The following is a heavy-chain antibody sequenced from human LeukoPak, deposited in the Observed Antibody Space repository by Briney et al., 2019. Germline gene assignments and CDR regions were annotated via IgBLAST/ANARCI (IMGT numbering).Heavy chain of an antibody. J-gene: IGHJ4*02. CDR2: ITNNGGTT. V-gene: IGHV3-23*01. CDR3: AKDRGSGWP. CDR1: GFTFSIYA. Sequence: PGGSLRLSCVASGFTFSIYAMSWVRQAPGKGLDWVSGITNNGGTTYYGDSVKGQFTISRDNSKNTLYLQMNSLRADDTAVYYCAKDRGSGWPWGQGTLVTVSS. D-gene: IGHD6-19*01.